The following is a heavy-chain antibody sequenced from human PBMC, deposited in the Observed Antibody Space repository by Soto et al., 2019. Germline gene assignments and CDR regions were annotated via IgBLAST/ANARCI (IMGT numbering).Heavy chain of an antibody. CDR1: GGSITSYY. Sequence: PSETLSLTCTVSGGSITSYYWSWIRQPPGKGLEWIGYMYYTGSTNYNPSLKSRVTISVDRSKNQFSLKLSSVTAADTAVYYCARWFDPWGQGTLVTVS. V-gene: IGHV4-59*12. CDR3: ARWFDP. J-gene: IGHJ5*02. CDR2: MYYTGST.